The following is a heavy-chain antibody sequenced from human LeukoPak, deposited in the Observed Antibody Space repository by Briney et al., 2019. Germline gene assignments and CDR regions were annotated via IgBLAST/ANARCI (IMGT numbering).Heavy chain of an antibody. CDR1: GFTFNAYW. J-gene: IGHJ1*01. V-gene: IGHV3-74*01. Sequence: QTGGSLRLSCEASGFTFNAYWMLWVRQPPGKGLIRVAGIDSDGINTGYAESVTGRFTVTRDNAKNTLYLQMNSLRVEDTAVYYCVRADYNPLWGQGTLVTVSS. CDR3: VRADYNPL. D-gene: IGHD4-11*01. CDR2: IDSDGINT.